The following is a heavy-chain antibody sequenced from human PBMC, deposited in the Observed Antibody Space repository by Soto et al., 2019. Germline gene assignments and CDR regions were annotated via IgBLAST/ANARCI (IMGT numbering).Heavy chain of an antibody. CDR1: GATLSNQI. CDR2: IIPILGIP. V-gene: IGHV1-69*02. D-gene: IGHD4-17*01. CDR3: ARGESVDYGDYNT. Sequence: QVKLVQSGAEVRKPGSSVRVSCKTSGATLSNQIIGWVRQAPGQGLEWMGRIIPILGIPNYSQRFQDKLTITTYGSTCTVLIDVTCLRSDDTATYFCARGESVDYGDYNTWGQGTLVTVSS. J-gene: IGHJ5*02.